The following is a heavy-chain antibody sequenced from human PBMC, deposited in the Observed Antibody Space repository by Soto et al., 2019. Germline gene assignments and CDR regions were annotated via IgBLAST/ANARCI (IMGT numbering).Heavy chain of an antibody. Sequence: SVKVSCKASGCTFSSYAISWVRQAPGQGLEWMGGIIPIFGTANYAQKFQGRVTITADESTSTAYMELSSLRSEDTAVYYCARDLTGTTNDAFDIWGQGTMVTVSS. D-gene: IGHD1-20*01. CDR1: GCTFSSYA. J-gene: IGHJ3*02. CDR2: IIPIFGTA. CDR3: ARDLTGTTNDAFDI. V-gene: IGHV1-69*13.